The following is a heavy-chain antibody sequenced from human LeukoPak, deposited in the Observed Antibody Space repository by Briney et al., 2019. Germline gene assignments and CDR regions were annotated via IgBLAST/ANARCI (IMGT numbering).Heavy chain of an antibody. J-gene: IGHJ4*02. V-gene: IGHV1-18*01. D-gene: IGHD5-18*01. Sequence: ASVKVSCRSSGYTFTTYGITWVRQAPGQGLEWMGWISTYNGNTNYAQKLQGRVTMTTDTSTSTAYMELRSLRSDDAAMYYCARDRMDTGTYFDYWGQGTLVTVSS. CDR2: ISTYNGNT. CDR3: ARDRMDTGTYFDY. CDR1: GYTFTTYG.